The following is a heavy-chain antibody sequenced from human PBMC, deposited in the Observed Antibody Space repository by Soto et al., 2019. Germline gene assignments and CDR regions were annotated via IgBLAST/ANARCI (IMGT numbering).Heavy chain of an antibody. CDR2: INTSGGNT. V-gene: IGHV3-23*01. CDR1: GFTFSTYA. CDR3: APHPYYYDSSGRNWFDP. Sequence: GGSLRLSCAASGFTFSTYAMNWVRQAPGKGLEWVSGINTSGGNTYYADSVKGRFTISGDNSKNTLFLQMNSLRAEDTAVYYCAPHPYYYDSSGRNWFDPWGQGTLVTVSS. J-gene: IGHJ5*02. D-gene: IGHD3-22*01.